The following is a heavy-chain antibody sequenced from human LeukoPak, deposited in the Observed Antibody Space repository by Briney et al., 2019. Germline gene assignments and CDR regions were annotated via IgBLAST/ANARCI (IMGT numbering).Heavy chain of an antibody. J-gene: IGHJ5*02. V-gene: IGHV1-46*01. Sequence: ASVKVSCKASGYTFTIYYMHWVRQAPGQGLEWMGIINPSGGSTSYAQKFQGRVTMTRDTSTSTVYMELSSLRSEDTAVYYCARERLRFLEWLFNTRNWFDPWGQGTLVTVSS. D-gene: IGHD3-3*01. CDR3: ARERLRFLEWLFNTRNWFDP. CDR2: INPSGGST. CDR1: GYTFTIYY.